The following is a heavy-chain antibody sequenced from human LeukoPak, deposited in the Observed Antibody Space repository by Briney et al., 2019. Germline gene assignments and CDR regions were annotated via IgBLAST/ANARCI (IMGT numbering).Heavy chain of an antibody. CDR1: GFTVSSNY. J-gene: IGHJ4*02. CDR2: IYSGGST. Sequence: PGGSLRLSCAASGFTVSSNYMSWVRQAPGKGLEWVSVIYSGGSTYYADSVKGRFTISRDNSKNTLYLQMNSLRAEDTAVYYCGKAAAGSWRVAPPIDYWGQGTLVTVSS. D-gene: IGHD6-13*01. V-gene: IGHV3-53*01. CDR3: GKAAAGSWRVAPPIDY.